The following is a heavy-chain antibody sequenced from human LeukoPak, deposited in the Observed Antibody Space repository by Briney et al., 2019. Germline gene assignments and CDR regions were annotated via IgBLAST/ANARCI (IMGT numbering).Heavy chain of an antibody. CDR3: ARGGRHLFDY. V-gene: IGHV3-23*01. J-gene: IGHJ4*02. CDR2: ISGSGGST. CDR1: GFTFSSYA. Sequence: GGSLRLSCAASGFTFSSYAMSWVRQAPGKGLEWVSAISGSGGSTYYADSVKGRFTISRDNSKNSLYLQMNSLRAEDTAVYYCARGGRHLFDYWGQGTLVTVSS.